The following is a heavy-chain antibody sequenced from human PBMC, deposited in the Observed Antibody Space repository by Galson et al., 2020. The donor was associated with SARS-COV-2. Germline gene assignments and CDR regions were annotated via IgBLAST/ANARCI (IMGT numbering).Heavy chain of an antibody. CDR2: TYYRSKWYH. CDR1: GDTVSSNSAA. J-gene: IGHJ6*02. V-gene: IGHV6-1*01. CDR3: ARALLPGINILYYHGMDV. Sequence: SQTLSLTCAISGDTVSSNSAAWNWIRQSPSRGLEWLGRTYYRSKWYHDYAVSVKSRITINPETSKNQFSLQLNSVTPEVTAVYYCARALLPGINILYYHGMDVWGQGTTVTVSS. D-gene: IGHD3-22*01.